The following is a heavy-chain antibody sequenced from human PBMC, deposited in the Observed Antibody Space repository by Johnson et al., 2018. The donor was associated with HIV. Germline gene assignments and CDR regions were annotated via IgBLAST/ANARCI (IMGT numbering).Heavy chain of an antibody. J-gene: IGHJ3*02. V-gene: IGHV3-23*04. CDR3: ARARARVTFDI. CDR2: ISGSGGST. CDR1: GFTFSSYA. D-gene: IGHD2-21*01. Sequence: EQLVESGGGLVQPGGSLRLSCAASGFTFSSYAMSWVRQAPGKGLEWVSAISGSGGSTYYADSVKGRFTISRDNSKNTLYLQMNSRRAGDTAVYYCARARARVTFDIWGQGTMVTVSS.